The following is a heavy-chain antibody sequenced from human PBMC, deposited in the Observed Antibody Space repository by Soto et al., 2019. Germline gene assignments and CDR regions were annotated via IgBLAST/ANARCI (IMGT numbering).Heavy chain of an antibody. V-gene: IGHV3-23*01. J-gene: IGHJ4*02. CDR1: GFTFSSYA. CDR3: AKRGSSSYFDY. CDR2: ISGSGDST. Sequence: EVQLLESGGGLVQPGGSLRLSCAASGFTFSSYAMSWVRQAPGKGLEWVSVISGSGDSTYYADSVKGRFTISTDNSKNTLYLQMNSLRAEDTAVYYCAKRGSSSYFDYWGQGTLVTVSS. D-gene: IGHD6-13*01.